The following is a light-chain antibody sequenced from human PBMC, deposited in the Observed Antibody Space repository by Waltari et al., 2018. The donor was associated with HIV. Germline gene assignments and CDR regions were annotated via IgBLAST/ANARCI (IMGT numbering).Light chain of an antibody. J-gene: IGLJ3*02. CDR2: GKN. CDR3: NSRDSSGNHLEV. V-gene: IGLV3-19*01. CDR1: SLRSYY. Sequence: SSELTQDPAVSVALGQTVRITCQGDSLRSYYASWYQQKPGQAPVLVIYGKNNRPAGSQDRFSGSSSGNTAALTITGAQAEDEADYYCNSRDSSGNHLEVFGGGTKLTVL.